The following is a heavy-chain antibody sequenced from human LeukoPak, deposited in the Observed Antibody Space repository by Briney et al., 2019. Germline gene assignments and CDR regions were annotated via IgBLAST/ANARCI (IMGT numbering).Heavy chain of an antibody. J-gene: IGHJ6*02. D-gene: IGHD2/OR15-2a*01. Sequence: GGSLRLSCAASGFTFSSYWMSWVRQAPGKGLEWVANIKQDGSEKYYVDSVKGRFTISRDNAKNSLYLQMNSLRAEDTAVYYCARISFPYYYYSMDVWGQGTTVTVSS. CDR1: GFTFSSYW. CDR3: ARISFPYYYYSMDV. V-gene: IGHV3-7*03. CDR2: IKQDGSEK.